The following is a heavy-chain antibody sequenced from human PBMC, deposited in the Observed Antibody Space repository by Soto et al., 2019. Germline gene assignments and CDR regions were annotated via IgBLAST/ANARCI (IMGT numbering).Heavy chain of an antibody. D-gene: IGHD3-10*01. CDR1: GGSISSSSYS. J-gene: IGHJ4*02. V-gene: IGHV4-39*01. Sequence: SETLSLTCTVSGGSISSSSYSWGWIRQPPGKGLEWIGSIHYSGNTYYNPSRKSRYTISVDTSKNQFSLKLNYMPAAVTAVYFCAGHNYGSGSTYFDYWGEGTLVTVSS. CDR3: AGHNYGSGSTYFDY. CDR2: IHYSGNT.